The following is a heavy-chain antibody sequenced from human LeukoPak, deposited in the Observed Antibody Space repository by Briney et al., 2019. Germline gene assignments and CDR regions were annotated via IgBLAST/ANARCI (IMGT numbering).Heavy chain of an antibody. J-gene: IGHJ3*02. D-gene: IGHD2/OR15-2a*01. CDR2: TNTGGSEK. V-gene: IGHV3-7*01. CDR1: TFISSTKW. Sequence: GSMRLSCAASTFISSTKWTNWVRQAHGKGLEWEANTNTGGSEKYYMNSVTGRLTISRDNAATSLFLHLNSLRPEDTAGYSCARPLTFDDSTNYRAFDIWGHGTVITVSS. CDR3: ARPLTFDDSTNYRAFDI.